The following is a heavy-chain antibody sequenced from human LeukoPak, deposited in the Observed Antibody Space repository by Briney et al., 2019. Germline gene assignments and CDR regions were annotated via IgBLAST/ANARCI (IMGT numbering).Heavy chain of an antibody. CDR3: ARGSSSYDFWSGYIS. D-gene: IGHD3-3*01. CDR1: GGTFSSYA. J-gene: IGHJ5*02. V-gene: IGHV1-69*13. Sequence: ASVKVSCKASGGTFSSYAISWVRQAPGQGLEWMGGIIPIFGTANYAQKFQGRVTITADESTSTAYMELSSLRSEDTAVYYCARGSSSYDFWSGYISWGQGTLVTVSS. CDR2: IIPIFGTA.